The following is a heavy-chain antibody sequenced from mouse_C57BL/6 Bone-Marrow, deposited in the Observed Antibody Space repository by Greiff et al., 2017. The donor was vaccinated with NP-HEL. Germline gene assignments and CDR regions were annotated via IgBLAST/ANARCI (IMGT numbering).Heavy chain of an antibody. CDR3: ARLLRYAVFDY. CDR1: GFTFSSYA. D-gene: IGHD1-1*01. J-gene: IGHJ2*01. CDR2: ISDGGSYT. Sequence: EVQGVESGGGLVKPGGSLKLSCAASGFTFSSYAMSWVRQTPEKRLEWVATISDGGSYTYYPDNVKGRFTISRDNAKNNLYLQMSHLKSEDTAMYYCARLLRYAVFDYWGQGTTLTVSS. V-gene: IGHV5-4*01.